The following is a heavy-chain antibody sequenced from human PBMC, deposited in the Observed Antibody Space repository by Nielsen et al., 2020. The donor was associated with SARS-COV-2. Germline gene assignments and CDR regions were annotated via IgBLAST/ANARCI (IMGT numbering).Heavy chain of an antibody. D-gene: IGHD5-18*01. CDR2: IYYSGST. J-gene: IGHJ6*02. Sequence: SETLSLTCTVSGGSISSGDYYWRWIRQHPGKGLVWIGYIYYSGSTYYNPSLKSRVTISVDTSKNQFSLKLSSVTAADTDLYYCARDVVDRAMVASYGMDVWGQGTTVTVSS. V-gene: IGHV4-30-4*01. CDR1: GGSISSGDYY. CDR3: ARDVVDRAMVASYGMDV.